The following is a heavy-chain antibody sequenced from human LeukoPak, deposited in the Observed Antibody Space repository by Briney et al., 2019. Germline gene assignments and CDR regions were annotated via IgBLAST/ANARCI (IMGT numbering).Heavy chain of an antibody. CDR2: IWNDGNNK. D-gene: IGHD2-2*01. J-gene: IGHJ4*02. Sequence: GKSLRLSCTASGFVFRNNAMHWVRQAPGRGLEWVADIWNDGNNKYYADSVRGRFTISRDNAKNTLYLQMSSLRAEDTAVYYCARGDAYALNYWGQGTLVTVSS. V-gene: IGHV3-33*01. CDR1: GFVFRNNA. CDR3: ARGDAYALNY.